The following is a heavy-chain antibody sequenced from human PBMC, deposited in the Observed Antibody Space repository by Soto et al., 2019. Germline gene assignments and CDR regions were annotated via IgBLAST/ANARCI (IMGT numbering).Heavy chain of an antibody. CDR3: ARGRVAVLDY. Sequence: SETLSLTCTVSGGSISSGGYYWSWIRQHPGKGLEWIGYIYYSGSTYYNPSLKSRVTISVDTSKNQFSLKLSSVTAADTAVHYCARGRVAVLDYWGQGTLVTVSS. D-gene: IGHD6-19*01. V-gene: IGHV4-31*03. CDR1: GGSISSGGYY. J-gene: IGHJ4*02. CDR2: IYYSGST.